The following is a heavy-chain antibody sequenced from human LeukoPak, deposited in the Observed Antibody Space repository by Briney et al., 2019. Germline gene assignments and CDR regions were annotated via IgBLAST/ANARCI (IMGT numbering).Heavy chain of an antibody. CDR3: ARARSSGWSQNWFDP. CDR1: GGSISSGSYY. V-gene: IGHV4-61*09. J-gene: IGHJ5*02. D-gene: IGHD6-19*01. Sequence: SETLSLTCTVSGGSISSGSYYWSWIRQPAGKGLEWIGHIYTSGSTSSNPSLRSRVTISVDTSKNQFSLKLSSVTAADTAVYYCARARSSGWSQNWFDPWGQGTLVTVSS. CDR2: IYTSGST.